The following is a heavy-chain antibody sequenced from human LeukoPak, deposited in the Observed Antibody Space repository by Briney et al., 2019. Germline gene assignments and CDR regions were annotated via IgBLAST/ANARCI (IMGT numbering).Heavy chain of an antibody. D-gene: IGHD3-22*01. Sequence: PGGSLRLSCAASGFTFSSYAMHWVRQAPGKGLEWVSSISSSSSYIYYADSVKGRFTISRDNAKNSLYLQMNSLRAEDTAVYYCAREWTYYYDSSGLDYWGQGTLVTVSS. CDR1: GFTFSSYA. J-gene: IGHJ4*02. CDR3: AREWTYYYDSSGLDY. CDR2: ISSSSSYI. V-gene: IGHV3-21*01.